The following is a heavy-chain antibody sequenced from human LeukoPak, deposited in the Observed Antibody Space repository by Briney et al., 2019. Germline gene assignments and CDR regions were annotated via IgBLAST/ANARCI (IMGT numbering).Heavy chain of an antibody. CDR3: AKGYSYGYDC. J-gene: IGHJ4*02. CDR2: ITTGGST. V-gene: IGHV3-23*01. CDR1: GFTFSSYD. Sequence: RRSLRLSCAASGFTFSSYDMRWVRQAPGKGLEWVSSITTGGSTYYADSVKGRFTISRDNSKNTLFLQMNSLRAEDSAIYYCAKGYSYGYDCWGQGTLVTVSS. D-gene: IGHD5-18*01.